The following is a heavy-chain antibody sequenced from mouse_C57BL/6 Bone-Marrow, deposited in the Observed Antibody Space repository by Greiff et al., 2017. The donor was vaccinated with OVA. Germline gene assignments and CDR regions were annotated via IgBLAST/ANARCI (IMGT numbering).Heavy chain of an antibody. J-gene: IGHJ3*01. CDR3: ARKDYYGSSYGCAY. CDR1: GYTFTDYY. V-gene: IGHV1-76*01. D-gene: IGHD1-1*01. CDR2: IYPGSGNT. Sequence: QVQLKESGAELVRPGASVKLSCKASGYTFTDYYINWVKQRPGQGLEWIARIYPGSGNTYYNEKFKGKATLTAEKSSSTAYMQLSSLTSEDSAVDFCARKDYYGSSYGCAYWGQGTLVTVSA.